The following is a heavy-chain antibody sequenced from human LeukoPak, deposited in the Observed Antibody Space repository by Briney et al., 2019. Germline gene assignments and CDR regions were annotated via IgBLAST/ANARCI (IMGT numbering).Heavy chain of an antibody. CDR3: AKSYYYGSGDYSLTAFDI. CDR1: GFTFSRYD. Sequence: GGSLRLSCTASGFTFSRYDMSWVRQAPGKGLEWVSGISDSAGTTYYADSVKGRFSISRDNSKNTLNLQMNSLRAEDTAVYYCAKSYYYGSGDYSLTAFDIWGQGTMVTVSS. V-gene: IGHV3-23*01. CDR2: ISDSAGTT. J-gene: IGHJ3*02. D-gene: IGHD3-10*01.